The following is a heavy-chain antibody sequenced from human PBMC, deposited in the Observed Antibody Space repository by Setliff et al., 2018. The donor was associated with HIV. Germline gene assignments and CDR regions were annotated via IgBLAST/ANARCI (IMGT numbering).Heavy chain of an antibody. J-gene: IGHJ4*02. D-gene: IGHD4-17*01. CDR3: ARFDVTPMTTRDY. Sequence: SETLSLTCTVYGGSFSGYYWTWIRQPPGKGLEFIGEMNHRGVIKYLSSLKSRVTMAVDTSKKQFSLKMASMTAADSAVYYCARFDVTPMTTRDYWGQGTQVTVSS. CDR1: GGSFSGYY. CDR2: MNHRGVI. V-gene: IGHV4-34*01.